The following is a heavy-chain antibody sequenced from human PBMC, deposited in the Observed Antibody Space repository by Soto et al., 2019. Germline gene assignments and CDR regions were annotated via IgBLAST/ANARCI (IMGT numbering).Heavy chain of an antibody. D-gene: IGHD3-22*01. J-gene: IGHJ5*01. V-gene: IGHV4-59*08. CDR2: IYYTGTT. CDR3: ARLGGFYQSLDS. CDR1: GGSISSYY. Sequence: SGTLSLTCTVSGGSISSYYWSWFRQPPGKGLEWIGYIYYTGTTTYNPSIKSRVTISVDSSKNQFSLNLTSVSAADTAVYYCARLGGFYQSLDSWGQGTLVTVS.